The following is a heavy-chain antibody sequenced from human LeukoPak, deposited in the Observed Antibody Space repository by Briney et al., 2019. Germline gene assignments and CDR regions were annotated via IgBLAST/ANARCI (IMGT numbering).Heavy chain of an antibody. Sequence: PGGSLRLSCAASGFTFSSYAMSWVRQAPGKGLEWVSAISGSGGSTYYADSVKGRFTISRDNSKNTLYLQMNSLRAEDTAVYYCAGTYDFWSGSRRRGYYFDYWGQGTLVTVSS. CDR2: ISGSGGST. CDR3: AGTYDFWSGSRRRGYYFDY. D-gene: IGHD3-3*01. CDR1: GFTFSSYA. V-gene: IGHV3-23*01. J-gene: IGHJ4*02.